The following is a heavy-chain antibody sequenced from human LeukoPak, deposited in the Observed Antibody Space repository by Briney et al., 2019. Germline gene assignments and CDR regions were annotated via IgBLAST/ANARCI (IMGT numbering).Heavy chain of an antibody. Sequence: ASVKVSCKASGYTFTSYGISWVRQAPGQGLEWMGWISAYNGNTNYAQKLQGRVTMTTDTSTSTAHMELRSLRSDDTAVYYCARVPLPHFYYDFWSGYGFDYWGQGTLVTVSS. V-gene: IGHV1-18*01. CDR3: ARVPLPHFYYDFWSGYGFDY. D-gene: IGHD3-3*01. CDR2: ISAYNGNT. J-gene: IGHJ4*02. CDR1: GYTFTSYG.